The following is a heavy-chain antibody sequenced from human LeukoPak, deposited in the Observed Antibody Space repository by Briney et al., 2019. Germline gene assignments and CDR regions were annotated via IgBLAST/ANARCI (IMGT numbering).Heavy chain of an antibody. CDR2: IGGNGALI. V-gene: IGHV3-23*01. D-gene: IGHD5-24*01. Sequence: GGSLRLSCAASGFTFSTFALGWVRQAPGKGLEWVSLIGGNGALIYYAESVKGRFIISRDNSKNTLYLQMNSLRDEDTASYFCAKRHCYSVSCPGVIDHRDQGTLVTVSS. CDR3: AKRHCYSVSCPGVIDH. J-gene: IGHJ5*02. CDR1: GFTFSTFA.